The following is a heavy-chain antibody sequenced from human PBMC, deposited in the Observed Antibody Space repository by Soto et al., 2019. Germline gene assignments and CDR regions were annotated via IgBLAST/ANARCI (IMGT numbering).Heavy chain of an antibody. CDR3: ARELVDSSSSRYYYYGMDV. J-gene: IGHJ6*02. CDR2: IIPIFGTA. V-gene: IGHV1-69*01. Sequence: QVQLVQSGAEVKKPGSSVKVSCKASGGTFSSYAISWVRQAPGQGLEWMGGIIPIFGTANYAKKFQGRVTITADESTSTAYLELSSLSSEDTAVYYCARELVDSSSSRYYYYGMDVWGQGTTVTVSS. CDR1: GGTFSSYA. D-gene: IGHD6-6*01.